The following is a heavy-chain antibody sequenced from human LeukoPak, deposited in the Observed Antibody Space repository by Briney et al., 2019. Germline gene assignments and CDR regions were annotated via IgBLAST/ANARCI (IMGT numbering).Heavy chain of an antibody. J-gene: IGHJ4*02. CDR3: AISNNNGDYFGVGFDY. CDR2: INTNTGDP. Sequence: ASVRLSCKTSGFTFDDYDINWVRQAPGQGLEWLGCINTNTGDPTNAQGFTGRFVFSLDTTDRTAYLQISSLKIEDTAVYYCAISNNNGDYFGVGFDYCGQGTLVTAPS. V-gene: IGHV7-4-1*02. D-gene: IGHD3-16*01. CDR1: GFTFDDYD.